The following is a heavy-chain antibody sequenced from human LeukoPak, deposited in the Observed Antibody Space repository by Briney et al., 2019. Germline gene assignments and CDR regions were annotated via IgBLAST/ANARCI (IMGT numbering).Heavy chain of an antibody. CDR3: ARGATKRGTFDY. CDR2: ISSSSSYI. CDR1: GFTFSSYS. D-gene: IGHD3-16*01. V-gene: IGHV3-21*01. Sequence: GGSLRLSCAASGFTFSSYSMNWVRQAPGKGLEWVSSISSSSSYIYYADSVKGRFTISRDNAKNSLYLQMNSLRAEDTAVYYCARGATKRGTFDYWGQGTLVTVSS. J-gene: IGHJ4*02.